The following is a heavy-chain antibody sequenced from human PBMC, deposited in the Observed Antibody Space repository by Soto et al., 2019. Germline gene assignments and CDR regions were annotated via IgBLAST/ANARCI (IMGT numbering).Heavy chain of an antibody. V-gene: IGHV3-48*01. CDR3: ARGREVLLEFDLDF. D-gene: IGHD2-8*01. CDR1: GFTFSAHG. J-gene: IGHJ4*02. CDR2: ISSSGHII. Sequence: GESLKISCAASGFTFSAHGINWVRQAPGKGLEWVAFISSSGHIIYYADSVKGRFTISRDNAKDSLFLQMNSLRPEDTAVYYCARGREVLLEFDLDFWGQGTLGTVSS.